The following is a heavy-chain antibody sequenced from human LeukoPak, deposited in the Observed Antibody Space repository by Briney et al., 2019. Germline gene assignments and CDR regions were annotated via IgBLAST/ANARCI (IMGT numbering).Heavy chain of an antibody. D-gene: IGHD2-8*01. CDR2: IKSKAEGGTA. V-gene: IGHV3-15*01. CDR1: GFTFTNAW. Sequence: AGGSLRLSCAASGFTFTNAWMTWVRQVPGKGLEWVGLIKSKAEGGTADFGAPVKGRFAISRDDSKNTAYLQMNSLKIEDTAVYYCATDLGSMYGLSYWGQGTLVTVSS. CDR3: ATDLGSMYGLSY. J-gene: IGHJ4*02.